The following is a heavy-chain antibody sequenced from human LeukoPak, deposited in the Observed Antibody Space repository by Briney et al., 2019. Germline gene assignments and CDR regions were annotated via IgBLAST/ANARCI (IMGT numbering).Heavy chain of an antibody. CDR2: IIPIFATT. V-gene: IGHV1-69*13. CDR3: ARGPPLTYDHTPEGYYHYYMDV. CDR1: GGTFGSFA. J-gene: IGHJ6*03. D-gene: IGHD2-2*02. Sequence: SVKVSCKTSGGTFGSFAFGWVRQAPGHGLEWMGGIIPIFATTNYAQEFQGRVSITADESTSTVYMELSSVRSDDTAVYYCARGPPLTYDHTPEGYYHYYMDVWGTGTTVTISS.